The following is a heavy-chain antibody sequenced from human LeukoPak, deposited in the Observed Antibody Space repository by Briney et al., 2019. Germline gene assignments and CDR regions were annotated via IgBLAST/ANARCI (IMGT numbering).Heavy chain of an antibody. Sequence: GGSLRLTCAASGFTFSSYAMSWVRQAPGKGLEWVSAISGSGGSTYYADSVKGRFTISRDNSKSTVYLQMNSLRAEDTAVYYCAKVHCSGTSCYAEYFQHWGQGTLVTVSS. J-gene: IGHJ1*01. CDR2: ISGSGGST. CDR3: AKVHCSGTSCYAEYFQH. V-gene: IGHV3-23*01. D-gene: IGHD2-2*01. CDR1: GFTFSSYA.